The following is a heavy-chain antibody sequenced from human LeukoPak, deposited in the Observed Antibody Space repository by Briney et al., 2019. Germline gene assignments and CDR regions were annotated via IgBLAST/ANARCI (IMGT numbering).Heavy chain of an antibody. V-gene: IGHV3-23*01. Sequence: GGSLRLSCAASGFTFSTYSMNWVRQAPGKGLEWVSAISGSGGTTYYADSVKGRFTISRDNSKNTLSLQMNSLRAEDTAVYYCARDQTPMVILGYWGQGTLVTVSS. D-gene: IGHD5-18*01. CDR1: GFTFSTYS. J-gene: IGHJ4*02. CDR2: ISGSGGTT. CDR3: ARDQTPMVILGY.